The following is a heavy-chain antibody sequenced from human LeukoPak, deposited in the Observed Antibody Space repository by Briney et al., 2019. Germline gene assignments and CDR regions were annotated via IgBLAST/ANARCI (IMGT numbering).Heavy chain of an antibody. CDR1: GFTFSSYA. J-gene: IGHJ4*02. D-gene: IGHD6-19*01. Sequence: GGSLRLSCAASGFTFSSYAMSWVRQAPGKGLEWVSAISGSGGSTYYADSVKGRFTISRDNSKNTLYLQMNSLRAEDTAVYYCAKDFKFEQWLGGEYFDYWGQGTLVTVSS. CDR2: ISGSGGST. V-gene: IGHV3-23*01. CDR3: AKDFKFEQWLGGEYFDY.